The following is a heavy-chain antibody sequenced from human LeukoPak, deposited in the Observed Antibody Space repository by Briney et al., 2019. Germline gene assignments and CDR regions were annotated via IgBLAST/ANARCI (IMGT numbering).Heavy chain of an antibody. CDR1: GYSISSGYY. D-gene: IGHD6-13*01. CDR3: ARAVGEQQLYYWFDP. J-gene: IGHJ5*02. Sequence: SETLSLTCTVSGYSISSGYYWGWIRQPPGKGLEWIGSIYHSGSTYYNPSLKSRVTISVDTSKNQFSLKLSSVTAADTAVYYCARAVGEQQLYYWFDPWGQGTLVTVSS. CDR2: IYHSGST. V-gene: IGHV4-38-2*02.